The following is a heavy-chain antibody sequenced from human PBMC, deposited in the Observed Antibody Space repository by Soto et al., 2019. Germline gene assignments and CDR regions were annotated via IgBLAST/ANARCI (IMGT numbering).Heavy chain of an antibody. CDR2: ISAYNANT. CDR1: GYTFTSYG. CDR3: ATSQLGRRWPKCDP. Sequence: ASVKVSCKASGYTFTSYGITWVRQAPGQGLEWMGWISAYNANTNYAQKLQGRVTMTTDTSTSTAYMELRSLRSDDTAVYYCATSQLGRRWPKCDPWGQGTLVTVSS. V-gene: IGHV1-18*04. D-gene: IGHD1-1*01. J-gene: IGHJ5*02.